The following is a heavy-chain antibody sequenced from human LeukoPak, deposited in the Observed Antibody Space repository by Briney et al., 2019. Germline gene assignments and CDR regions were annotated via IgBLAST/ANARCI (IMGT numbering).Heavy chain of an antibody. D-gene: IGHD2-2*01. CDR2: IYYSGST. J-gene: IGHJ6*03. CDR3: ARATNKCSSTSCYGMDYYYYYMDV. CDR1: GGSMNNYY. V-gene: IGHV4-59*01. Sequence: SETLSLTCIVSGGSMNNYYWSWIRQPPGKGLEWIGYIYYSGSTNYNPSLKSRVTISVDTSKNEFSLKLTSVTAADTAVYYCARATNKCSSTSCYGMDYYYYYMDVWGKGTTVTVSS.